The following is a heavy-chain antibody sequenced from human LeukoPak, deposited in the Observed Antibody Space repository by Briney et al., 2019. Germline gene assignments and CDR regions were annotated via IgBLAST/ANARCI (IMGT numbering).Heavy chain of an antibody. J-gene: IGHJ6*02. CDR1: GYTFTGYY. CDR2: INPNSGGT. D-gene: IGHD5-12*01. V-gene: IGHV1-2*02. CDR3: ARGLATNSYYYYAMDV. Sequence: ASVKVSCKASGYTFTGYYMHWVRQAPGQGLEWMGWINPNSGGTNYAQKFQGRVTMTRDTSISTAYMELSRLRSDDTAVYYCARGLATNSYYYYAMDVWGQGTTVTVSS.